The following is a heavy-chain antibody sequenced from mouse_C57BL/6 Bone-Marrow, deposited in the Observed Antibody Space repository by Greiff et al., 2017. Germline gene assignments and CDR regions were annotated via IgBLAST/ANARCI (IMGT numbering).Heavy chain of an antibody. CDR3: AEGFAY. CDR2: IYPGSGNT. Sequence: QVQLQQSGAELVRPGASVKLSCKASGYTFTDYYINWVKQRPGQGLEWIARIYPGSGNTYCNEKFKGKATLTAEKSSSTAYMQLSSLTSEDSAVYFCAEGFAYWGQGTLVTVSA. V-gene: IGHV1-76*01. CDR1: GYTFTDYY. J-gene: IGHJ3*01.